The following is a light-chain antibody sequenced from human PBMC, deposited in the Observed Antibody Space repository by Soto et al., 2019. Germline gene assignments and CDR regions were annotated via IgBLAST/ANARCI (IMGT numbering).Light chain of an antibody. J-gene: IGKJ1*01. CDR1: QPVGDS. V-gene: IGKV1-5*03. Sequence: DIQVTQSPSTLSASVGDRVTITCRASQPVGDSLAWFQQTPGKAPRLLIYKASTLQGGVPSRFNGSGSGTEFTLSISSLRPDDFVTYYCQQYNEYSKTFGQGTKVEI. CDR3: QQYNEYSKT. CDR2: KAS.